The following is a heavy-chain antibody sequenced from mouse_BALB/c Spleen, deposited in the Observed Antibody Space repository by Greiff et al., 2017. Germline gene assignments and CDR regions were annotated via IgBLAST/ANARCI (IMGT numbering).Heavy chain of an antibody. CDR3: ARRLLPLYYFDY. D-gene: IGHD2-3*01. Sequence: QVQLQQPGAELVKPGASVKLSCKASGYTFTSYWMHWVKQRPGQGLEWIGEIDPSDSYTNYNQKFKGKATLTVDKSSSTAYMQLSSLTSEDSAVYYCARRLLPLYYFDYWGQGTTLTVSS. CDR2: IDPSDSYT. J-gene: IGHJ2*01. V-gene: IGHV1-69*02. CDR1: GYTFTSYW.